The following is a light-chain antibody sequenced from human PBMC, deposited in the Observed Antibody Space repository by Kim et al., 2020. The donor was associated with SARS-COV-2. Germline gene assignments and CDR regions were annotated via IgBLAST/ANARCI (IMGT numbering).Light chain of an antibody. J-gene: IGLJ3*02. Sequence: QSALTQPRSVSGSPGQSVTMSCTGTSSDVGDYKYVSWYQQHPGKAPKLMIYAVSKRPSGVPDRFSGSKSGNTAFLTISGLQAEDEADYHCCSYAGSYRVVFDEGTQLTVL. CDR2: AVS. CDR3: CSYAGSYRVV. V-gene: IGLV2-11*01. CDR1: SSDVGDYKY.